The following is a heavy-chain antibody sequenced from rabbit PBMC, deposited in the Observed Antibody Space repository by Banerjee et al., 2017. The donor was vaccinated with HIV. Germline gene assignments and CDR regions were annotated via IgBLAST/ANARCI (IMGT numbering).Heavy chain of an antibody. CDR3: ARGYGGYATSRLDL. Sequence: QEQLKETGGGLVQPGGSLTLSCKASGFDISSYSIGWVRQAPGKGLEWIGIIYGGKGSTDYASWVNGRFTISKTSSTTVTLQMTSLTAADTATYFCARGYGGYATSRLDLWGPGTLVT. V-gene: IGHV1S45*01. D-gene: IGHD6-1*01. CDR2: IYGGKGST. CDR1: GFDISSYS. J-gene: IGHJ3*01.